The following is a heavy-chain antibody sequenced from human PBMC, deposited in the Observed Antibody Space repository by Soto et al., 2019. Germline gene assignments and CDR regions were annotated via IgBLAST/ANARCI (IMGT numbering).Heavy chain of an antibody. CDR1: GGSFSGYY. J-gene: IGHJ4*02. Sequence: TLSLTCAVYGGSFSGYYWSWIRQPPGKGLEWIGEINHSGSTNYNPSLKSRVTISVDTSKNQFSLKLSSVTAADTAVYYCARGQNCSSTSCFPGHYFDYWGQGTLVTVSS. CDR2: INHSGST. D-gene: IGHD2-2*01. CDR3: ARGQNCSSTSCFPGHYFDY. V-gene: IGHV4-34*01.